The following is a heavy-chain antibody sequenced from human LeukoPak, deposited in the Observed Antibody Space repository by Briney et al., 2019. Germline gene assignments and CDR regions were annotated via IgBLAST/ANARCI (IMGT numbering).Heavy chain of an antibody. J-gene: IGHJ4*02. D-gene: IGHD3-22*01. Sequence: GGTLTLSCAASGFTFSSYALSWVRQAPGKGLEWVSAISGSGGSTYYPDSVKGRFTISRDNSKNTLYLQMNSLRAEGTAVYYCAKSYDSSGYYRSYFDYWGQGTLVTVCS. CDR1: GFTFSSYA. V-gene: IGHV3-23*01. CDR3: AKSYDSSGYYRSYFDY. CDR2: ISGSGGST.